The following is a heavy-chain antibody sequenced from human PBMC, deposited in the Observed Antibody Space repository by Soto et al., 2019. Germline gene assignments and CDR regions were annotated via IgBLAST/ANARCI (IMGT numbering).Heavy chain of an antibody. Sequence: ASVKVSCKASGYTFTSYAMHWVRPAPGQRLEWMGWINAGNGNTKYSQKFQGRVTITRDTSASTAYMELSSLRSEDTAVYYCARDGGYSYGYNFDYWGQGTLVTVSS. CDR3: ARDGGYSYGYNFDY. CDR2: INAGNGNT. V-gene: IGHV1-3*01. CDR1: GYTFTSYA. J-gene: IGHJ4*02. D-gene: IGHD5-18*01.